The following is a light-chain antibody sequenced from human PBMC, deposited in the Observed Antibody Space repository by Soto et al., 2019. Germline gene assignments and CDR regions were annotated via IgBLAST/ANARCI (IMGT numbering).Light chain of an antibody. CDR3: QQYTHTNNPWM. J-gene: IGKJ1*01. CDR2: DAS. Sequence: DIQVTQSPPTLSASVGDRVTITCRASQTISTWMAWYQQKPGKAPKLLVYDASTLQSGVASRFSGSGSGTEFTLIISGLQPDDSANYYCQQYTHTNNPWMFGQGTKVEI. V-gene: IGKV1-5*01. CDR1: QTISTW.